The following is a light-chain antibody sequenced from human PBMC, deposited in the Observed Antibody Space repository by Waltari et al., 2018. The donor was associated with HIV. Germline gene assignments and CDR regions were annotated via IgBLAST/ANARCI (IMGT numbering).Light chain of an antibody. V-gene: IGLV3-21*01. CDR2: DNV. CDR3: QVWDRPSDQWV. J-gene: IGLJ3*02. CDR1: NMGTTG. Sequence: YVLTQPPSVSVAPGEVARLTCGGNNMGTTGVPLYQHKSGQAPLLVIFDNVDRPSRITERFSGSISGFTATLAISRVEPGDEAVYYCQVWDRPSDQWVFGGGTTLIV.